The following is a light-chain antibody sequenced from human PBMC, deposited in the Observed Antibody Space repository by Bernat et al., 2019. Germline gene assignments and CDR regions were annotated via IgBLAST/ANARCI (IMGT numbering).Light chain of an antibody. CDR1: NIGSKS. J-gene: IGLJ2*01. CDR3: QVWDVNTDNLV. Sequence: YVLTQAPSVSVAPGKTATITCGGNNIGSKSVHWYQQRSGQAPVLVVYSDSDRPSGIPERFSGSNSENTATLTINRVEAGDEADYYCQVWDVNTDNLVFGGGTKLSVL. V-gene: IGLV3-21*03. CDR2: SDS.